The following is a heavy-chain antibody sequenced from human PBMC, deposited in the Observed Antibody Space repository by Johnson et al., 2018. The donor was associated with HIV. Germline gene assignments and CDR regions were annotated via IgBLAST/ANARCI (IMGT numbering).Heavy chain of an antibody. J-gene: IGHJ3*02. CDR1: GFTFHEYA. Sequence: VQLVESGGGVVQPGRSLRLSCAASGFTFHEYAMHWVRQTPGKGLEWVSGISWNSGSVGYVDSVKGRFTISRDNAKNSLYLQMNSLRAEDTAVYYCARDRGLWERNGAGAFDIWGQGTMVTVSS. CDR3: ARDRGLWERNGAGAFDI. V-gene: IGHV3-9*01. D-gene: IGHD1-26*01. CDR2: ISWNSGSV.